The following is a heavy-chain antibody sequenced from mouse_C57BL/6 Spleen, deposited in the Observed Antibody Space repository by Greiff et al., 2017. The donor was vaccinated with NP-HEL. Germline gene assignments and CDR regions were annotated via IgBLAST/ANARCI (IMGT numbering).Heavy chain of an antibody. J-gene: IGHJ2*01. D-gene: IGHD3-2*02. CDR3: TRSQLRLRDFDY. CDR1: GYTFTSYW. CDR2: IYPGNSDT. V-gene: IGHV1-5*01. Sequence: EVQLQQSGTVLARPGASVKMSCKTSGYTFTSYWMHWVKQRPGQGLEWIGAIYPGNSDTSYNQKFKGKAKLTAVTSASTAYMELSSLTNEDSAVYYCTRSQLRLRDFDYWGQGTTLTVSA.